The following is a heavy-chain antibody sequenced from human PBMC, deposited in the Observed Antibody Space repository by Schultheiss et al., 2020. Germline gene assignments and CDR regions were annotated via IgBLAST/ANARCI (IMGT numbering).Heavy chain of an antibody. J-gene: IGHJ6*03. V-gene: IGHV4-39*01. CDR1: GDSISSSSYY. CDR3: ARVRWHDVVVPAQFYMDV. D-gene: IGHD2-2*01. CDR2: INHSGST. Sequence: SETLSLTCTVSGDSISSSSYYWGWIRQPPGKGLEWIGEINHSGSTNYNPSLKSRVTISVDMSKNQFSLKLSSVTAADTAVYYCARVRWHDVVVPAQFYMDVWGKGTTVTVSS.